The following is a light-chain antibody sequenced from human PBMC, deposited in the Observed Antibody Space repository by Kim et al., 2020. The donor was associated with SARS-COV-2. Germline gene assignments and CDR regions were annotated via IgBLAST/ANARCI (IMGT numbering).Light chain of an antibody. V-gene: IGLV4-69*01. CDR1: SVHSNYA. Sequence: QPVLTQSPSASASLGASVKLTCTLSSVHSNYAIAWHQQRPAKGPRYLMKLNSDGSYTKGDGIPDRFSGSSSGAERYLTISSLQSEDEADYYCQTWVTGIHVFGGGTKLTVL. J-gene: IGLJ3*02. CDR2: LNSDGSY. CDR3: QTWVTGIHV.